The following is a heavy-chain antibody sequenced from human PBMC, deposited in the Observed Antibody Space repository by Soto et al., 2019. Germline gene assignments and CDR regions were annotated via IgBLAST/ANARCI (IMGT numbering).Heavy chain of an antibody. J-gene: IGHJ5*02. Sequence: GESLKISCKGSGLSFTNYWISWVRQMPGKGLEWMGNIDPVDSYANYSPSFQGHVTFSVDTSISTAHLQWSSLKASDTAMYFCARIESIARNWFDPWGQGTLVTVSS. D-gene: IGHD6-13*01. CDR3: ARIESIARNWFDP. CDR2: IDPVDSYA. V-gene: IGHV5-10-1*01. CDR1: GLSFTNYW.